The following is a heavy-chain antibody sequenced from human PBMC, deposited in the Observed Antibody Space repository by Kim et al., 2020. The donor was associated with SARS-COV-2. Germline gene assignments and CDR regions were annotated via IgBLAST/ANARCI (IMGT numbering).Heavy chain of an antibody. Sequence: SVKVSCKASGGTFSSYAISWVRQAPGQGLEWMGGIIPIFGTANYAQKFQGRVTITADESTSTAYMELSSLRSEDTAVYYCARAVSAEQQPVLKSRLGHYYYYGMDVWGQGTTVTVSS. J-gene: IGHJ6*02. CDR1: GGTFSSYA. CDR2: IIPIFGTA. CDR3: ARAVSAEQQPVLKSRLGHYYYYGMDV. D-gene: IGHD6-13*01. V-gene: IGHV1-69*13.